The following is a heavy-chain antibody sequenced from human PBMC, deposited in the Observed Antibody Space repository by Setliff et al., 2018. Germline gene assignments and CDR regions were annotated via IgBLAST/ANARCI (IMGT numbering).Heavy chain of an antibody. D-gene: IGHD6-19*01. J-gene: IGHJ4*02. Sequence: PGGSLRLSCAVSGFTFSSYWMHWVRQAPGKGLVRVSRVKSDGTYTNYADSVKGRFTIARDNAKNTLFLQMNRLRAEDTAVYYCARVGPSQGIAVATYFFDYWGQGTLVTVSS. CDR2: VKSDGTYT. CDR1: GFTFSSYW. V-gene: IGHV3-74*01. CDR3: ARVGPSQGIAVATYFFDY.